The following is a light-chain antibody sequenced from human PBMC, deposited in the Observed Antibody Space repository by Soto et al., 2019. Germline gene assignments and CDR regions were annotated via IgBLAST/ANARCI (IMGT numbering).Light chain of an antibody. Sequence: EIVLTQSPGTLSLSPGERATLSCRASQSVSSSYLAWYQQTPGQAPGLLIYGASSRATGVPDRFSGSGSGTDFTLTISRLEHEDFAGYYCHQYDSSPPTVGGGTKVEIK. CDR3: HQYDSSPPT. CDR1: QSVSSSY. CDR2: GAS. J-gene: IGKJ4*01. V-gene: IGKV3-20*01.